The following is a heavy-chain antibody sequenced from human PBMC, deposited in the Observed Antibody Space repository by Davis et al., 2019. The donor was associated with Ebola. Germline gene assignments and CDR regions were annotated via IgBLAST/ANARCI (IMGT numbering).Heavy chain of an antibody. D-gene: IGHD6-13*01. Sequence: GESLKISCAASGFTFKNYWMHWVRHAPGKGLVWVSRITNDGSGTNYAESVKGRFTISRDNAKNTLYLQMNSLKSEDTAVYFCARDSSLQQDFEYWGQGTQVTVSS. V-gene: IGHV3-74*01. CDR2: ITNDGSGT. CDR3: ARDSSLQQDFEY. CDR1: GFTFKNYW. J-gene: IGHJ4*02.